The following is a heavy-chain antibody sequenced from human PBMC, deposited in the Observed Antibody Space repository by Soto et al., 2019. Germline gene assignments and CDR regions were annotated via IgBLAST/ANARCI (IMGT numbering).Heavy chain of an antibody. V-gene: IGHV5-51*01. CDR3: ARLDSGSYPYYYYYGMDV. CDR2: IYPGDSDS. D-gene: IGHD1-26*01. J-gene: IGHJ6*02. CDR1: GYSFTSYW. Sequence: PGESLKISCKGSGYSFTSYWIGLVRQMPGKGLEWMGGIYPGDSDSRYSPSFQGQVTISADNSISTAYLQWSSLKASDTAMYYCARLDSGSYPYYYYYGMDVWGQGTTVTVSS.